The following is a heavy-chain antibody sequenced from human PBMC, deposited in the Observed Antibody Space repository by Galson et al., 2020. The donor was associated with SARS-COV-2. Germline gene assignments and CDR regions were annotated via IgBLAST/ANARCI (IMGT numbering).Heavy chain of an antibody. J-gene: IGHJ3*02. CDR3: ARDGGWMATIWDAFDI. Sequence: GGSLRLSCAASGFTFSDYYMSWIRQAPGKGLEWVSYISSSGNTIYYADSVKGRFTISRDNAKNSLYLQMNSLRAEDTAVYYCARDGGWMATIWDAFDIWGQGTMVTVSS. CDR1: GFTFSDYY. D-gene: IGHD5-12*01. CDR2: ISSSGNTI. V-gene: IGHV3-11*01.